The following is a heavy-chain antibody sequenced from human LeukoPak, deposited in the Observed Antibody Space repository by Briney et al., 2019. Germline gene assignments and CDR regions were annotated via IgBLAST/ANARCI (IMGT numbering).Heavy chain of an antibody. Sequence: GASVKVSCKASGYTFTSYAMHWVRQAPGQRLEWMGWINAGNGNTKYSQKFQGRVTITRDTSASTAYMELSSLRSEDTAVYYCARDEVAVAGVLDYWGQGTLVTVSS. D-gene: IGHD6-19*01. J-gene: IGHJ4*02. CDR2: INAGNGNT. CDR3: ARDEVAVAGVLDY. V-gene: IGHV1-3*01. CDR1: GYTFTSYA.